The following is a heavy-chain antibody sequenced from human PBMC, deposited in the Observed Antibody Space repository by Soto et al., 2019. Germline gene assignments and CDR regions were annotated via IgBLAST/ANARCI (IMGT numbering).Heavy chain of an antibody. CDR3: ARDCSGGSCYGAFDI. CDR1: GGSISSYY. V-gene: IGHV4-59*01. CDR2: IYYSGST. D-gene: IGHD2-15*01. Sequence: PSETLSLTCTVSGGSISSYYWSWIRQPPGKGLEWIGYIYYSGSTNYNPSLKSRVTMSVDTSKNQFSLKLSSVTAADTAVYYCARDCSGGSCYGAFDIWGQGTMVTVSS. J-gene: IGHJ3*02.